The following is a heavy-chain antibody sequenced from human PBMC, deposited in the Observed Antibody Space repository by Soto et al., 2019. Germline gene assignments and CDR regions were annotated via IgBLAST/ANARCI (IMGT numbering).Heavy chain of an antibody. Sequence: GGSLRLSCTASGFTFSDYYMSWIRQAPGKGLEWVSYISSSGSTIYYADSVKGRFTISRDNAKNSLYLQMNSLRAEDTAVYYCARVSSCSRGGIFGVVSLPGRYYMDVWGKGTTVTVSS. CDR3: ARVSSCSRGGIFGVVSLPGRYYMDV. V-gene: IGHV3-11*01. J-gene: IGHJ6*03. D-gene: IGHD3-3*01. CDR2: ISSSGSTI. CDR1: GFTFSDYY.